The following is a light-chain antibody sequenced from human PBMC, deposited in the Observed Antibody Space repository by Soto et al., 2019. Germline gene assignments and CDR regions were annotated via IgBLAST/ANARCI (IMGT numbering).Light chain of an antibody. CDR1: QSVSSRY. J-gene: IGKJ5*01. CDR2: GAS. Sequence: EIMVTHSLGALSLTTRERATLSCRASQSVSSRYLAWFQQKPGQAPRLLIYGASNRATGIPDRFSGSGSGTDFTLTISRLEPEDFAVYYCQQHGTSPITFGQGTRLEIK. V-gene: IGKV3-20*01. CDR3: QQHGTSPIT.